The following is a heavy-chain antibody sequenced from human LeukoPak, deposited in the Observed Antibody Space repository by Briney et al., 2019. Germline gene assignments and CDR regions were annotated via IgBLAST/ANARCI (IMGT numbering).Heavy chain of an antibody. J-gene: IGHJ4*02. CDR1: GFTFSSYA. CDR2: ISGSGGST. V-gene: IGHV3-23*01. CDR3: ARVRVYGSGSYYG. Sequence: PGGSLRLSCAASGFTFSSYAMSWVRQAPGKGLEWVSAISGSGGSTYYADSVKGRFTISRDNSKNTLYLQMNSLRAEDTAVYYCARVRVYGSGSYYGWGQGTLVTVSS. D-gene: IGHD3-10*01.